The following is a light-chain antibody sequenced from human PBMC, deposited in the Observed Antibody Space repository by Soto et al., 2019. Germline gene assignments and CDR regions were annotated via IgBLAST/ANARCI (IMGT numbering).Light chain of an antibody. CDR1: QGISSA. CDR3: QQFNNYPH. J-gene: IGKJ3*01. CDR2: DAS. V-gene: IGKV1D-13*01. Sequence: AIQLTQSPSSLSASVGDRFTITFRASQGISSALAWYQQKPGKAPKLLIYDASSLESGVPSRFSGSGSGTDFTLTISSLQPEDFATYYCQQFNNYPHFGPGTKVDIK.